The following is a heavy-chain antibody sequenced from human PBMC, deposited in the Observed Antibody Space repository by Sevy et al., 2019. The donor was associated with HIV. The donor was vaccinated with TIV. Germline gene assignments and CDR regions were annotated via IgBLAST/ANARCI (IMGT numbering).Heavy chain of an antibody. CDR1: GGSITSLY. J-gene: IGHJ4*02. Sequence: SETLSLTCTVSGGSITSLYWNWIQQPPGKGLEWTANIYYNGHINYNPSLKSRVTLSLDTSKNQFSLRLSSVTAADTAMYYCAGENAWGRGYSWGQGTLVTVSS. D-gene: IGHD1-26*01. V-gene: IGHV4-59*08. CDR2: IYYNGHI. CDR3: AGENAWGRGYS.